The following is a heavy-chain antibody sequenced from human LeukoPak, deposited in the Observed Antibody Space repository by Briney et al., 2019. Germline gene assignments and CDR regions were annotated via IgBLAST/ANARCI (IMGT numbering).Heavy chain of an antibody. V-gene: IGHV1-46*01. CDR2: INPSGGST. D-gene: IGHD6-19*01. CDR3: ARDLRYSSGWSASGMDV. J-gene: IGHJ6*03. CDR1: GYTFTSYY. Sequence: GASVKVSCKASGYTFTSYYMHWVRQAPGQGLEWMGVINPSGGSTSYAQKFQGRVTMTRDKSTSTVYMELSSLRSEDTAVYYCARDLRYSSGWSASGMDVWGKGTTVTISS.